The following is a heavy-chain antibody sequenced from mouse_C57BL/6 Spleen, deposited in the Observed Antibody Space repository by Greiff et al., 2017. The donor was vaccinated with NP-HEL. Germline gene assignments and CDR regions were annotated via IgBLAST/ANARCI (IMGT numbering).Heavy chain of an antibody. CDR2: IRSKSNNYAT. CDR3: VRQGSWEAFDY. Sequence: DVKLVESGGGLVQPKGSLKLSCAASGFSFNTYAMNWVRQAPGKGLEWVARIRSKSNNYATYYADSVKDRFTISRDDSESMLYLQMNNLKTEDTAMYYCVRQGSWEAFDYWGQGTTLTVSS. CDR1: GFSFNTYA. D-gene: IGHD4-1*01. J-gene: IGHJ2*01. V-gene: IGHV10-1*01.